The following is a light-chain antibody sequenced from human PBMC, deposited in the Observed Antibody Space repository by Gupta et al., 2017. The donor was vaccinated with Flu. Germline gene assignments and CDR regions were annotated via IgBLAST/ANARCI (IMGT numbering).Light chain of an antibody. CDR1: SIDVDLYTS. CDR2: DDT. V-gene: IGLV2-14*03. CDR3: SAYTANFLV. Sequence: TSIDVDLYTSFSWYQHFPDMAPELIIYDDTHRPSGVSDRFSGSKSGNTASLTISGLQPEDEADYYCSAYTANFLVFGGGTKLTVL. J-gene: IGLJ3*02.